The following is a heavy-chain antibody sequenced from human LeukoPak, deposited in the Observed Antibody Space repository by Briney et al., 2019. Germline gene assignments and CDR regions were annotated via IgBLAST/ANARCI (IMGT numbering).Heavy chain of an antibody. D-gene: IGHD3-22*01. CDR3: ARSPNYYDSSGYLDY. J-gene: IGHJ4*02. V-gene: IGHV4-59*01. Sequence: PSETLSLTCTVSGGSIRSYYWSWIRQPPGKGLEWIGYVYYSGSTKYNPSLKSRVTISVDTSKNQFSLKLSSVTAADTAVYYCARSPNYYDSSGYLDYWGQGTLVTVSS. CDR1: GGSIRSYY. CDR2: VYYSGST.